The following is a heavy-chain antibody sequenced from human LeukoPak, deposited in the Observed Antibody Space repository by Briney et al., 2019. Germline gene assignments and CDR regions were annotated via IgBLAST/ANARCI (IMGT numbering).Heavy chain of an antibody. Sequence: SETLSLTCTVSGGPISSSYWSWIRQPPGKGLEWIGFIYYSGNTNYNPSLKSRVIISVDMSKNQFSLKLSSVTAADTAVYYCARLKGYSSGWYPSYYFDYWGQGTLVTVSS. V-gene: IGHV4-59*08. CDR1: GGPISSSY. D-gene: IGHD6-19*01. CDR2: IYYSGNT. J-gene: IGHJ4*02. CDR3: ARLKGYSSGWYPSYYFDY.